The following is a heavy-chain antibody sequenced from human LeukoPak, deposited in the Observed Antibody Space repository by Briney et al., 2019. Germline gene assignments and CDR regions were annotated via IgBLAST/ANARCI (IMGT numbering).Heavy chain of an antibody. V-gene: IGHV3-53*04. Sequence: PGGSLRLSCAASGFIVSNNYMTWVRQAPGKGLEWVSVIYIGGSTYYADSVKGRFTISRHNSKNTLFLQMNSLRVEDTAVYYCASSSNGYYYWGQGTLVTVSS. J-gene: IGHJ4*02. CDR1: GFIVSNNY. D-gene: IGHD6-19*01. CDR2: IYIGGST. CDR3: ASSSNGYYY.